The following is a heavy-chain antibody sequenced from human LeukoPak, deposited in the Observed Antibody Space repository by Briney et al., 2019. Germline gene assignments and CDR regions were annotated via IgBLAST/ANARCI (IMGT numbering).Heavy chain of an antibody. CDR2: IKQDGGET. D-gene: IGHD4-17*01. CDR1: GVPCVEYW. CDR3: ARGGLMSTATTY. Sequence: PGGSHTLSCAALGVPCVEYWSSSVRQAPGKRMKLVANIKQDGGETYYVDSVKGRFTISRDNAKNSLCLQMNSLRAEDTALYYCARGGLMSTATTYWGQGTLVTVSS. V-gene: IGHV3-7*05. J-gene: IGHJ4*02.